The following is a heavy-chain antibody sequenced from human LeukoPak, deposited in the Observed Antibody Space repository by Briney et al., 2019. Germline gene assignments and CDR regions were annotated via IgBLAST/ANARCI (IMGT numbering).Heavy chain of an antibody. CDR2: INHSGST. J-gene: IGHJ4*02. V-gene: IGHV4-34*01. Sequence: SETLSLTCAVYGGSFSGYYWSWIRQPPGKGLEWIGEINHSGSTNYNPSLKSRVTISVDTSKNQFSLKLSSVTAADTAVYCCARTMVRGVTPFDYWGQGTLVTVSS. CDR3: ARTMVRGVTPFDY. CDR1: GGSFSGYY. D-gene: IGHD3-10*01.